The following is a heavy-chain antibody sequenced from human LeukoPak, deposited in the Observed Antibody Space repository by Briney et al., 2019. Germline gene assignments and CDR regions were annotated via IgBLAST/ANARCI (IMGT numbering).Heavy chain of an antibody. V-gene: IGHV4-31*03. CDR3: ARELNHYYFDY. Sequence: KSSETLSLTCTVSGGSISSEGYYWSWIRQHPGKGLEWIGYIYYSGNTYYNPSLKSRLTMSVDTSKNQFSLKLTSVTAADTAVYFCARELNHYYFDYWGQGTLVTVSS. D-gene: IGHD1-14*01. CDR1: GGSISSEGYY. J-gene: IGHJ4*02. CDR2: IYYSGNT.